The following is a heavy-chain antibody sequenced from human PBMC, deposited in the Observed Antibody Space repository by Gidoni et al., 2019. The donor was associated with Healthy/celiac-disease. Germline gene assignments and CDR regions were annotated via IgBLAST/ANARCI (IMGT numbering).Heavy chain of an antibody. CDR3: ATATRADAFDI. V-gene: IGHV3-53*02. Sequence: EVQLVETGGGLIQPGGSLRLSCAAPGCTVSSKYMSWVRQAPGKGLEWVSFIYSGGSTYYADSVKGRFTISRYNSKNTLYLQMNSLRAEDTAVYYCATATRADAFDIWGQGTMVTVSS. CDR1: GCTVSSKY. CDR2: IYSGGST. J-gene: IGHJ3*02.